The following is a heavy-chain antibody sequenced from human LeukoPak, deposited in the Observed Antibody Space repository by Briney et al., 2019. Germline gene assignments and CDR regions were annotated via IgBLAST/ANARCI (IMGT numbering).Heavy chain of an antibody. Sequence: GGSLRLSCAASGFTFDDYAMHWVRQAPGKGLEWVSLISWDGGSTYYADSVKGRFTISRDNSKNSLYLQMNSLRAEDTALYYCAKGXXXXXSXSCXAPXYWGQGTLV. CDR2: ISWDGGST. V-gene: IGHV3-43D*04. CDR1: GFTFDDYA. D-gene: IGHD2-2*01. CDR3: AKGXXXXXSXSCXAPXY. J-gene: IGHJ4*02.